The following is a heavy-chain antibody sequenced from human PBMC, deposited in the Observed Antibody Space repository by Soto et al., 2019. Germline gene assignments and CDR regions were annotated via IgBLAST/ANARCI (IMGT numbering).Heavy chain of an antibody. CDR1: GLSAAPHY. V-gene: IGHV3-53*01. CDR3: ARTFNAWTTYFDY. Sequence: RGSLRLSCAASGLSAAPHYITWVRPAPGKGLEWVSVLYAGGSAYYGDSVKGRFTISRDSSTNTLYLQMNSLKVGDTACYFCARTFNAWTTYFDYWSEGTLVTVSS. D-gene: IGHD4-17*01. CDR2: LYAGGSA. J-gene: IGHJ4*02.